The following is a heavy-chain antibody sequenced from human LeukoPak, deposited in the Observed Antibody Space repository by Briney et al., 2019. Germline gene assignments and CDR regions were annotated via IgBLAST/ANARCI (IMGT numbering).Heavy chain of an antibody. V-gene: IGHV4-39*01. CDR2: IFYSGTT. J-gene: IGHJ5*02. Sequence: SETLSLTCTVSGGSISDSSYYWAWIRQPPGKGLEWIGSIFYSGTTDYNPSLKSRVTISVDTSKNQFSLKLSSVTAADTAVYYCARLVSYKNWFDPWGQGTLVTVSS. CDR3: ARLVSYKNWFDP. CDR1: GGSISDSSYY. D-gene: IGHD1-14*01.